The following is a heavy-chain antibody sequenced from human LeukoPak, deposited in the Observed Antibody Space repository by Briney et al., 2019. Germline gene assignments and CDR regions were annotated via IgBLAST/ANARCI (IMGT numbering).Heavy chain of an antibody. CDR1: GYTFTGYY. Sequence: GASVRVSCTASGYTFTGYYMHWVPQAPGQGVEWGGRINPNSGGTNYAQKFQGRVTMTRDTSISTAYMELSRLRSDDTGVYYCAREAPGIAVAGTGFDPWRQGTLLTVPS. V-gene: IGHV1-2*05. D-gene: IGHD6-19*01. CDR3: AREAPGIAVAGTGFDP. CDR2: INPNSGGT. J-gene: IGHJ5*02.